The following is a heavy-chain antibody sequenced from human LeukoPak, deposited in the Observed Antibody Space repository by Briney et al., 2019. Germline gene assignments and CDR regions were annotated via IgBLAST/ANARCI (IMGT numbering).Heavy chain of an antibody. CDR3: ARDAYIAVAQGYFDH. J-gene: IGHJ4*02. CDR2: ISYDGRKE. Sequence: PGGSLRLSCAASGFTFSSYAMHWVRQAPGKGLEWVAAISYDGRKEYYTDSVKGRFTISRDNSKNTVFLQMNSLRAEDMAVYYCARDAYIAVAQGYFDHWGQGTLVTVSS. D-gene: IGHD6-19*01. CDR1: GFTFSSYA. V-gene: IGHV3-30*10.